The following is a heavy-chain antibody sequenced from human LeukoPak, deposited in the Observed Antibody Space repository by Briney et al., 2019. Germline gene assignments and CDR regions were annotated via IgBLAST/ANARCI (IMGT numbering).Heavy chain of an antibody. V-gene: IGHV3-30*02. CDR3: AKDDYDSSGPDY. CDR1: GFTFSSYG. J-gene: IGHJ4*02. Sequence: GGSLRLSCAASGFTFSSYGMHWVRQAPGKGLEWVAVIWYDGSNKYYADSVKGRFTISRDNSKNTLFLQMNSLRAEDTAIYYCAKDDYDSSGPDYWGQGTLVTVSS. D-gene: IGHD3-22*01. CDR2: IWYDGSNK.